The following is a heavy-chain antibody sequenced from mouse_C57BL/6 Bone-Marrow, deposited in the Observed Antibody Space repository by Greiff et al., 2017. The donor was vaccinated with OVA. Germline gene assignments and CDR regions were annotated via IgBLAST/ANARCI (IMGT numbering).Heavy chain of an antibody. CDR3: ARLDDYDEGGY. V-gene: IGHV1-26*01. J-gene: IGHJ2*01. CDR1: GYTFTDYY. Sequence: EVQLQQSGPELVKPGASVKISCKASGYTFTDYYMNWVKQSHGKSLEWIGDINPNNGGTSHNQKFKGKATLTVDKSSSTAYMELRSLTSEDSAVYYCARLDDYDEGGYWGQGTTLTVSS. CDR2: INPNNGGT. D-gene: IGHD2-4*01.